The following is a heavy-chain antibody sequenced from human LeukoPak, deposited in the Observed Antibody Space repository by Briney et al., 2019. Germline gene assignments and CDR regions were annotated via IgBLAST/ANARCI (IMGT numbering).Heavy chain of an antibody. J-gene: IGHJ6*03. Sequence: SETLSLTCTASGCSISSYYLSWIRQAAGKGLEWIWRIYTSGSTNYNPSLKNRGTMTADTCKNQFFYKLISVTGADTAVLYCAREHYYGSLSYYYYYYMDVWGKGTTVTVSS. CDR2: IYTSGST. CDR1: GCSISSYY. V-gene: IGHV4-4*07. D-gene: IGHD3-10*01. CDR3: AREHYYGSLSYYYYYYMDV.